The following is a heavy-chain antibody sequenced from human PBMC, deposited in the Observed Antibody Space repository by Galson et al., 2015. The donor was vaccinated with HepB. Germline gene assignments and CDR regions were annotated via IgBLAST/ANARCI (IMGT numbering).Heavy chain of an antibody. J-gene: IGHJ4*02. V-gene: IGHV3-7*01. CDR3: ARDRAYYESSGSKFDY. CDR2: IKQDGSEK. CDR1: GFTFSSCW. D-gene: IGHD3-22*01. Sequence: SLRLSCAASGFTFSSCWMSWVRQAPGKGLEWVANIKQDGSEKYYVDSVRGRFTISRDNSKNSLYLQMNSLRAEDTAVYYCARDRAYYESSGSKFDYWGQGTLVTVSS.